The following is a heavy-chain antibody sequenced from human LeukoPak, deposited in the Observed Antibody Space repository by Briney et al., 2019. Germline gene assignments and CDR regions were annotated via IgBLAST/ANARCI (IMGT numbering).Heavy chain of an antibody. J-gene: IGHJ6*03. V-gene: IGHV1-69*05. CDR1: GGTFSSYA. CDR2: IIPIFGTA. Sequence: SVKVSCKASGGTFSSYAISWVRQAPGQGLEWMGGIIPIFGTANYAQKFQGRVTITTDESTSTAYMELSSLRSEDTAVYYCARVVRAAAGTYYYYYYMDVWGKGTTVTVSS. D-gene: IGHD6-13*01. CDR3: ARVVRAAAGTYYYYYYMDV.